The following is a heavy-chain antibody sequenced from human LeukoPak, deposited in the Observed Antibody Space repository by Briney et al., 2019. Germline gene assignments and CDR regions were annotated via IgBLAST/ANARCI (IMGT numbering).Heavy chain of an antibody. Sequence: GGSLRLSCSASGFTSSRYAMHWVRQAPGRGLEFVSAISSNGGSTYYADSVKGRFTISRDNSKNTLYLQMSSLRAEDTAVYYCVKVSDDYWGQGTLVTVSS. CDR3: VKVSDDY. CDR2: ISSNGGST. V-gene: IGHV3-64D*09. CDR1: GFTSSRYA. J-gene: IGHJ4*02.